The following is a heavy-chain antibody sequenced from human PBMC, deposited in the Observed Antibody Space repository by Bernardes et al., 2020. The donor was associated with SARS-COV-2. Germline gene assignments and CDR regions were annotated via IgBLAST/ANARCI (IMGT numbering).Heavy chain of an antibody. V-gene: IGHV4-39*01. D-gene: IGHD6-19*01. CDR1: GGSISSSSYY. CDR3: ARPRSSGRTYYFDY. J-gene: IGHJ4*02. Sequence: SETLSLTCTVSGGSISSSSYYWGWLRQPPGKGLEWIGSIYYSGSTYYNPSLKSRVTISVDTSKNQFSLKLSSVTAADTAVYYCARPRSSGRTYYFDYWGQGTLVTVSS. CDR2: IYYSGST.